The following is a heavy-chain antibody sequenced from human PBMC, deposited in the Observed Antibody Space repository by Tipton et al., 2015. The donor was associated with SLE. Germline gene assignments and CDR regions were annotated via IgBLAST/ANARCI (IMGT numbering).Heavy chain of an antibody. CDR3: TRENFNWFDS. CDR1: GFTLRNAW. J-gene: IGHJ5*01. V-gene: IGHV3-15*01. CDR2: IRNTTEGAAT. Sequence: SLRLSCVASGFTLRNAWMSWVRQAPGKGLEWLGRIRNTTEGAATDYSAPVKGRFRISRDESSDTLYLQMNSLKPDDTAVYYCTRENFNWFDSWGQGTLVTVSS.